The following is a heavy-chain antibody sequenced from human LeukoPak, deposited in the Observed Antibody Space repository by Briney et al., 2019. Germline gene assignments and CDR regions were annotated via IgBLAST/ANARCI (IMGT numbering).Heavy chain of an antibody. V-gene: IGHV4-30-2*01. Sequence: SQTLSLTCTVSGGSISSGGYYWSWIRQPPGKGLEWIGYIYQSGSTYFNPSLKSRVTISVDRSKNQFSLKLSSVTAADTAVYYCARLRVLEWAFDIWGQGTMVTVSS. D-gene: IGHD1-1*01. CDR2: IYQSGST. CDR3: ARLRVLEWAFDI. CDR1: GGSISSGGYY. J-gene: IGHJ3*02.